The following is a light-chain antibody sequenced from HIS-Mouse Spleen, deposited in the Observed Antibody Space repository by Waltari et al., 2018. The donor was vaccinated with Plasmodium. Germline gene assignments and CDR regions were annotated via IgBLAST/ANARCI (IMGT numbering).Light chain of an antibody. CDR2: KDS. Sequence: SYELTPPPSVSVSPGQTARITCSGDALPKQYAYWYQQKPGQAPGLVIYKDSERPSGIPERFSGSSSGTTVTLTISGVQAEDEADYYCQSADSSGTYQVFGGGTKLTVL. CDR3: QSADSSGTYQV. J-gene: IGLJ2*01. CDR1: ALPKQY. V-gene: IGLV3-25*03.